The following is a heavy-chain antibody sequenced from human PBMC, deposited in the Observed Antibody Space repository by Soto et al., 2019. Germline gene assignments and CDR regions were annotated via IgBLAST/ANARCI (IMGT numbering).Heavy chain of an antibody. D-gene: IGHD6-19*01. CDR3: ARSSGVAVAEAYYYYGMDV. CDR2: ISAYNGNT. CDR1: GYTFTSYG. V-gene: IGHV1-18*04. J-gene: IGHJ6*02. Sequence: QVQLVQSGAEVKKPGASVKVSCKASGYTFTSYGISWVRQAPGQGLEWMGWISAYNGNTNYAQKLQDRVTMTTDTSTSTAYMELRSLRSDDTAVYYCARSSGVAVAEAYYYYGMDVWGQGTTVTVSS.